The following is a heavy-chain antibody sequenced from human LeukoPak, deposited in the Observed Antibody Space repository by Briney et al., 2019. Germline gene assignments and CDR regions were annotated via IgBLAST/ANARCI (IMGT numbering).Heavy chain of an antibody. D-gene: IGHD6-13*01. Sequence: SETLSLTCTVSGGSISSYYWSWIRQPPGKGLEWIGYIYYSGSTNYNPSLKSRVTISVDTSKNQFSLKLSSVTAADTAVYYCARSPGRAAAGSYNWFDPWGQGTLVTVSS. J-gene: IGHJ5*02. CDR1: GGSISSYY. CDR3: ARSPGRAAAGSYNWFDP. CDR2: IYYSGST. V-gene: IGHV4-59*01.